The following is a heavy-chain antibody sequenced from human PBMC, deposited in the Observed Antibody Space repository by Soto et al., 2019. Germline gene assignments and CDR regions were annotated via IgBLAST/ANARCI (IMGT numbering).Heavy chain of an antibody. CDR3: ARDGAGVGEGEYYYYYGMDV. CDR1: GYTFTSYG. D-gene: IGHD3-10*01. J-gene: IGHJ6*02. V-gene: IGHV1-18*01. Sequence: ASVKVSCKASGYTFTSYGISWVRQAPGQGLEWMGWISAYNGNTNYAQKLQGRVTMTTDTSTSTAYMELRSLRSGDTAVYYCARDGAGVGEGEYYYYYGMDVWGQGTTVTASS. CDR2: ISAYNGNT.